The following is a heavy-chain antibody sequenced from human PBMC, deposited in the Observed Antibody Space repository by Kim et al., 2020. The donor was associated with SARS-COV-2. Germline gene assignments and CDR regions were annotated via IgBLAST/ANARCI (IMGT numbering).Heavy chain of an antibody. CDR3: ARDGSSSWYASALVDY. D-gene: IGHD6-13*01. J-gene: IGHJ4*02. Sequence: GGSLRLSCAASGFTFSSYWMSWVRQAPGKGLEWVANIKQDGSEKYYVDSVKGRFTISRDNAKNSLYLQMNSLRAEDTAVYYCARDGSSSWYASALVDYWGQGTLVTVSS. CDR2: IKQDGSEK. CDR1: GFTFSSYW. V-gene: IGHV3-7*01.